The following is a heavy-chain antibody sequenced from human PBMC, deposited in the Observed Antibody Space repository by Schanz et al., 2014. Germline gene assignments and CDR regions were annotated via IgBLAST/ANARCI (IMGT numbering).Heavy chain of an antibody. V-gene: IGHV3-74*02. Sequence: VQLVESGGGLVKPGGSLRLSCAASGFTFSSYWMHWVRQAPGKGLVWVARINSVGSNTDYADSVTGRFTISRDNAKNTLYLQMNTLRAEDPAVYYCARKMKLGVYGGKGHDSLDIWGQGTMVTVSS. CDR3: ARKMKLGVYGGKGHDSLDI. J-gene: IGHJ3*02. CDR1: GFTFSSYW. CDR2: INSVGSNT. D-gene: IGHD4-17*01.